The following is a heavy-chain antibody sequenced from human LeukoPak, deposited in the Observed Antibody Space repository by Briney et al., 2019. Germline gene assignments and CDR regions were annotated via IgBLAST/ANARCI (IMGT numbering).Heavy chain of an antibody. CDR3: AKDLPHRVVPAAMHALDY. D-gene: IGHD2-2*01. V-gene: IGHV3-30*02. J-gene: IGHJ4*02. CDR1: GFTFSSYG. CDR2: IWYDGSNK. Sequence: GGSLRLSCAASGFTFSSYGMHWVRQAPGKGLEWVAFIWYDGSNKYYADSVKGRFTISRDNSKNTLYLQMNSLRAEDTAVYYCAKDLPHRVVPAAMHALDYWGQGTLVTVSS.